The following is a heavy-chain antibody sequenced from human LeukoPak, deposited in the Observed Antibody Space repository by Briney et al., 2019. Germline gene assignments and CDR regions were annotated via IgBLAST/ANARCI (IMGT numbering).Heavy chain of an antibody. D-gene: IGHD3-9*01. Sequence: GASVKVSCKASGYTFTSYYMHWVRQAPGQGLEWMGIINPSGGSTNYAQRFQGRLILTADKSTGTAYMELSSLRSEDTAFYFCARDHDDILTGYAYWGQGTLVTVSS. CDR3: ARDHDDILTGYAY. CDR2: INPSGGST. J-gene: IGHJ4*02. CDR1: GYTFTSYY. V-gene: IGHV1-46*01.